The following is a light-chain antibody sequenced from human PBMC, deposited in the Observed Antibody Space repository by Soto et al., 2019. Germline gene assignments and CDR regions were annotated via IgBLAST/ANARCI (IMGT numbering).Light chain of an antibody. V-gene: IGLV2-14*01. J-gene: IGLJ1*01. CDR3: SSYTSGSTYV. CDR1: SSDVGGYRY. CDR2: EVN. Sequence: QSALTQPASVSGSPGQSITISCTGTSSDVGGYRYVSWYQQHPGKAPKLIIYEVNNWPSGVSHRFSGSKSGNTASLTISGLQAEDEADYYCSSYTSGSTYVFGTGTKLTVL.